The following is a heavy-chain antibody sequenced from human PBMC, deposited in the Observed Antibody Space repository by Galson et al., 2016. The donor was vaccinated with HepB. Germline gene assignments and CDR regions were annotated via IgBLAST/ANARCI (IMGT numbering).Heavy chain of an antibody. Sequence: SLRLSCAASGFTFSTYSMNWVRQVPGKGLEWVSSISISSSYIYSGDSLKGRFTISRDNAKNSLYLQMNSLRAEDTAVYYCARDRGIQLWSRDGFDYWGQGTLVTVSS. D-gene: IGHD5-18*01. CDR3: ARDRGIQLWSRDGFDY. CDR2: ISISSSYI. V-gene: IGHV3-21*01. J-gene: IGHJ4*02. CDR1: GFTFSTYS.